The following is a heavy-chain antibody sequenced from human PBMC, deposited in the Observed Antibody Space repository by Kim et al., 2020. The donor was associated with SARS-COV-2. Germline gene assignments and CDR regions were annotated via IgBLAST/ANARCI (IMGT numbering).Heavy chain of an antibody. Sequence: GGSLRLSCAASGFTFSSYGMHWVRQAPGKGLEWVAVISYDGSNKYYADSVKGRFTISRDNSKNTLYLQMNSLRAEDTAVYYCAKDRLDSYGFPADYYYG. CDR2: ISYDGSNK. CDR1: GFTFSSYG. J-gene: IGHJ6*01. CDR3: AKDRLDSYGFPADYYYG. D-gene: IGHD5-18*01. V-gene: IGHV3-30*18.